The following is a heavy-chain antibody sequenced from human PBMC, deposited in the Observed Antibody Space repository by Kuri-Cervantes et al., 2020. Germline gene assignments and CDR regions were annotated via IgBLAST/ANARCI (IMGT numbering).Heavy chain of an antibody. Sequence: SETLSLTCTVSGGSISNTGYYWGWIRQPPGKGLEWIGSIHYSGSSYNNPSLKNRLTISVDTSKNQFSLKLSSVTAADTAVYYCARVSKILGNQHWGQGTLVTVSS. J-gene: IGHJ1*01. D-gene: IGHD3-3*01. CDR3: ARVSKILGNQH. CDR1: GGSISNTGYY. CDR2: IHYSGSS. V-gene: IGHV4-39*01.